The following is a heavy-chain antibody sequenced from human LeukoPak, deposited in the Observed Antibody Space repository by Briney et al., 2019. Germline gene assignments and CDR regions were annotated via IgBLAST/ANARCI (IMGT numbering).Heavy chain of an antibody. CDR2: IKQDGSEK. V-gene: IGHV3-7*03. Sequence: GGSLRLSCAASGFTFSSYWMSWVRQAPGKGLEWVANIKQDGSEKYYVDSVKGRFTISRDNAKNSLYLQMNSLRSEDTAVYYCARGWGTVRGVPLDYWGQGTLVTVSS. D-gene: IGHD3-10*01. J-gene: IGHJ4*02. CDR3: ARGWGTVRGVPLDY. CDR1: GFTFSSYW.